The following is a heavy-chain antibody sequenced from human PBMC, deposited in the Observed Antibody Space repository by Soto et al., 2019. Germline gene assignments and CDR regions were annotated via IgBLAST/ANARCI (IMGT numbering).Heavy chain of an antibody. V-gene: IGHV3-23*01. CDR3: AKDLRTSNNYFYGMDV. Sequence: DVQLLESGGGLVQPGGSLRLSCAASGFSFSTYAMSWVRQAPGKGLEWVSVISATGGSTFYADSVKGRFTVSRDNSRNTLYLQMISLRVEDTAIYYCAKDLRTSNNYFYGMDVLGQGTTVTVSS. CDR1: GFSFSTYA. CDR2: ISATGGST. D-gene: IGHD2-8*01. J-gene: IGHJ6*02.